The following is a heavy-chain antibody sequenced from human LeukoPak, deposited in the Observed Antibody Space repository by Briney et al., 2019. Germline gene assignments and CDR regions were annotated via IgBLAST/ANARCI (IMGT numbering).Heavy chain of an antibody. Sequence: SETLSLTCAVYGGSFSGYYWSWIRQPPGKGLEWIGEINHSGSTNYNPSLKSRVTISVDTSKNQFSLKLSSVTAADTAVYYCERSDYDILTGYYSWGQGTLVTVSS. CDR3: ERSDYDILTGYYS. J-gene: IGHJ4*02. V-gene: IGHV4-34*01. D-gene: IGHD3-9*01. CDR2: INHSGST. CDR1: GGSFSGYY.